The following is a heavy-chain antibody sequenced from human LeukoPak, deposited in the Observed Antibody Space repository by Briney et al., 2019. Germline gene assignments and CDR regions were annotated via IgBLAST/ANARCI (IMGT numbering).Heavy chain of an antibody. D-gene: IGHD3-22*01. Sequence: GAPLQISCKGSGSRSTSYWIGWVRQTPGKGLGWMGIIYPSDSDTSYRPSFQGQVTFSADTPIRTAYLQWSSLKASDTAMYYCARQRLNYYESSGYYYFDYWGQGTLVTVSS. CDR2: IYPSDSDT. J-gene: IGHJ4*02. CDR1: GSRSTSYW. V-gene: IGHV5-51*01. CDR3: ARQRLNYYESSGYYYFDY.